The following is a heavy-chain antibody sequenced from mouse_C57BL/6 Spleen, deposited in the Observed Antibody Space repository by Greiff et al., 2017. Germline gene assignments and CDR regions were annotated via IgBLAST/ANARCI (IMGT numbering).Heavy chain of an antibody. CDR2: FYPGSGSI. CDR3: ARHGANWDYWYFDV. V-gene: IGHV1-62-2*01. D-gene: IGHD4-1*01. Sequence: QVHVKQSGAELVKPGASVKLSCKASGYTFTEYTIHWVQQRPGQGLEWIGWFYPGSGSIKYNEKFKDKATLTADKSSSTVYMELSRLTSEDSAVYFCARHGANWDYWYFDVWGTGTTVTVSS. CDR1: GYTFTEYT. J-gene: IGHJ1*03.